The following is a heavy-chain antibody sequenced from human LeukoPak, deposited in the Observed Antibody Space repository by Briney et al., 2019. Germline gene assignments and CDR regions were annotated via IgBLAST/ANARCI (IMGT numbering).Heavy chain of an antibody. J-gene: IGHJ4*02. CDR3: ARGPNSNWSGLDF. CDR1: GFTFSSYW. CDR2: ISPTGSTT. Sequence: GGSLRLSCAASGFTFSSYWMHWVRQAPGKGLVWVSRISPTGSTTSYADSVKGRFTVSRDNAKNTLYLQVNNLRAEDTAVYYCARGPNSNWSGLDFWGQGTLLTVSS. V-gene: IGHV3-74*01. D-gene: IGHD6-6*01.